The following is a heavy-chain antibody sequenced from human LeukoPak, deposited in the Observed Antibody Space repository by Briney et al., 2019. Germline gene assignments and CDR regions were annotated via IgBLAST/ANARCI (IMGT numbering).Heavy chain of an antibody. D-gene: IGHD3-16*01. CDR1: GFTFSNDA. J-gene: IGHJ4*02. CDR3: ASGGVVYGACCDF. CDR2: ISGSGGNI. V-gene: IGHV3-23*01. Sequence: GGSLRLSCATSGFTFSNDAVSWGRQAPGKGLEWVSAISGSGGNIYHADFVKGRFTISRDNHKNTLYLQMNSLGVEDTAVYYCASGGVVYGACCDFWGQGTLVTVSS.